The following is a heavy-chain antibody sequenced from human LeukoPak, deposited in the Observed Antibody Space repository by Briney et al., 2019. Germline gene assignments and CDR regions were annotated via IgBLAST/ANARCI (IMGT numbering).Heavy chain of an antibody. J-gene: IGHJ3*02. CDR3: AKGSFYYYGSGNDAFDI. V-gene: IGHV3-23*01. D-gene: IGHD3-10*01. CDR1: GFTFRSYA. Sequence: GGSLRLSRAASGFTFRSYAMSWVRQAPGKGLDWVSAISASGGSTYYADSVRGRFTISRDNSKNTLYLQMNSLRAEDTAVYYCAKGSFYYYGSGNDAFDIWGQGTMVTVSS. CDR2: ISASGGST.